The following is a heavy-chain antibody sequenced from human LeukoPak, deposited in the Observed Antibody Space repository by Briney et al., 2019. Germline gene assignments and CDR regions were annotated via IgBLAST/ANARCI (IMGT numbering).Heavy chain of an antibody. CDR2: ISYDGSNK. V-gene: IGHV3-30-3*01. CDR1: GFTFSSYA. D-gene: IGHD3-16*02. Sequence: TGGSLRLSCAASGFTFSSYAMHWVRQAPGKGLEWVAVISYDGSNKYYADSVKGRFTVSRDNSKNTLYLQMNSLRVEDTAVYYCARDSITFGGVIAIGYFVHWGQGTLVTVSS. J-gene: IGHJ4*02. CDR3: ARDSITFGGVIAIGYFVH.